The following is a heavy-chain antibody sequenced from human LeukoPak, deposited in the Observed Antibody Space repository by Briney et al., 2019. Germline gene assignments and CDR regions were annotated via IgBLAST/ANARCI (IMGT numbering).Heavy chain of an antibody. J-gene: IGHJ3*02. D-gene: IGHD3-3*01. CDR2: GTT. CDR1: GGSISGYY. CDR3: ARNHDRDAFDI. Sequence: SETLSLTCSVSGGSISGYYWIWLRQPAGKGLEGIGSGTTNYNPSLESRVTMSVDRSKSQLSLKLRSVPAADTAVYYCARNHDRDAFDIWGQGTLVTVSS. V-gene: IGHV4-4*07.